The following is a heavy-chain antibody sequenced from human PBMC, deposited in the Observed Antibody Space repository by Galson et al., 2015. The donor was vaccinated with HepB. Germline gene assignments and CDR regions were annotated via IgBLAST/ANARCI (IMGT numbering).Heavy chain of an antibody. J-gene: IGHJ4*02. Sequence: SLRLSCAASGFTFSNAWMSWVRQAPGKGLEWVGRIKSKTDGGTTDYAAPVKGRFTISRDDSKNTLYLQMNSLKTEDTAVYYCTTDVSIVGATYGVDYWGQGTLVTVSS. D-gene: IGHD1-26*01. CDR1: GFTFSNAW. V-gene: IGHV3-15*01. CDR3: TTDVSIVGATYGVDY. CDR2: IKSKTDGGTT.